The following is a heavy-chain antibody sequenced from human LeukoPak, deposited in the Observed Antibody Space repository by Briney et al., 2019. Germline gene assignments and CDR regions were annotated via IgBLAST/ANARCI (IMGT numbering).Heavy chain of an antibody. V-gene: IGHV3-23*01. CDR1: GFPFSSYA. D-gene: IGHD3-10*01. CDR3: ATELGYYYGSGSSLFGMDV. J-gene: IGHJ6*02. CDR2: ISGSGGST. Sequence: GGSLRLSCAVSGFPFSSYATSWVRQAPGKGLEWVSGISGSGGSTYYAASVRGRFTISRDNSKNTLYLQMSSLSPEDTAVYYCATELGYYYGSGSSLFGMDVWGQGTTVTVSS.